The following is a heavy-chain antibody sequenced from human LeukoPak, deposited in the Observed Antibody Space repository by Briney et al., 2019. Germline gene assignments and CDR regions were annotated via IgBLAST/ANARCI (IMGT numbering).Heavy chain of an antibody. Sequence: SETLSLTCTVSGGSISSYYWSWIRQPPGKGLEWIGYIYYSGNTNYNPSLKSRVTISVDTSKNQFSLQLNSVTAADTAVYYCARYAYGSGPFDYWGQGTLITVSS. CDR3: ARYAYGSGPFDY. V-gene: IGHV4-59*01. CDR1: GGSISSYY. CDR2: IYYSGNT. J-gene: IGHJ4*02. D-gene: IGHD6-19*01.